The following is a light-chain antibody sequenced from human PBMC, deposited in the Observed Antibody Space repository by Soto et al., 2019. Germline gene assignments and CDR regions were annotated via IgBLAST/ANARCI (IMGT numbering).Light chain of an antibody. J-gene: IGKJ1*01. CDR2: KAS. V-gene: IGKV1-5*03. Sequence: DIQMTQSPSTLSASVGARVTITCRASQSISSWLAWYQQKPGKAPKLMIYKASSLESGVPSRFSGSVSGTEFNLTISRLQTDDCATYDCQHYNSYPEAFGQVTKLDI. CDR3: QHYNSYPEA. CDR1: QSISSW.